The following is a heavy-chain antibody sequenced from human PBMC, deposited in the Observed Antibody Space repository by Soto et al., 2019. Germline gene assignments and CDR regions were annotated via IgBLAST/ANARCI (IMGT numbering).Heavy chain of an antibody. Sequence: EVQLVESGGGLVKPGGSLRLSCAASGFSFSYAWMSWVRQAPGKGLEWVGGVKSKTDGATTDYAAPVKGRFSISNDDCKPTVYLQMNSLKAEDAAVYYCTTDCSGGSCYPEADYYYYGMDVWGQGSKVTV. CDR3: TTDCSGGSCYPEADYYYYGMDV. V-gene: IGHV3-15*01. CDR1: GFSFSYAW. CDR2: VKSKTDGATT. J-gene: IGHJ6*02. D-gene: IGHD2-15*01.